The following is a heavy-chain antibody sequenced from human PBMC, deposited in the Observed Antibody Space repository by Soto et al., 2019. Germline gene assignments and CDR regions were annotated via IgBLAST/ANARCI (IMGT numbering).Heavy chain of an antibody. CDR3: AKDPGYSYGPYYYYGMDV. V-gene: IGHV3-23*01. CDR2: ISGSGGST. J-gene: IGHJ6*02. CDR1: GFTFSSYA. D-gene: IGHD5-18*01. Sequence: GGSLRLSCAASGFTFSSYAMSWVRQAPGKGLEWVSAISGSGGSTYYADSVKGRFTISRDNSKNTLYLQMNSLRAEDTAVYYCAKDPGYSYGPYYYYGMDVWGQGTTVTVSS.